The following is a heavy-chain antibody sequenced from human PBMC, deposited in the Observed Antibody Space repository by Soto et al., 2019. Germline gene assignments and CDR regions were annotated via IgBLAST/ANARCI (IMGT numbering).Heavy chain of an antibody. Sequence: EVQLVESGGGSVQPGGSLRLSCEASGFTFSNFWMSWIRQVPGKGLEWVAHVWQDGSQKYLVDSVKGRFTISRDNAKNSLYLEMNSLRAEDAGVYYGVRDGSSGWHVDSWGQGTLVTVSS. D-gene: IGHD6-19*01. CDR2: VWQDGSQK. J-gene: IGHJ4*02. CDR3: VRDGSSGWHVDS. CDR1: GFTFSNFW. V-gene: IGHV3-7*01.